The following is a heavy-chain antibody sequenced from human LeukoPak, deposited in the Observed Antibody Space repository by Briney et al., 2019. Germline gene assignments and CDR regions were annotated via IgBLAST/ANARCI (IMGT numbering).Heavy chain of an antibody. CDR2: INTDGDRT. Sequence: PGGSLRLSCEASGFSFPYGMSWVRQAPGKGLEYVSAINTDGDRTYYADSVKGRFTISRDNSKNTLYLQMGSLRAEDMAVYYCARVGTVNHFDYWGQGTLVTVSS. CDR3: ARVGTVNHFDY. J-gene: IGHJ4*02. D-gene: IGHD1-1*01. V-gene: IGHV3-64*02. CDR1: GFSFPYG.